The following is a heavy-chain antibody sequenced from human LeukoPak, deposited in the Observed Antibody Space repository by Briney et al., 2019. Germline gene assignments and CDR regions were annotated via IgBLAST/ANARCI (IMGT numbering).Heavy chain of an antibody. D-gene: IGHD1-26*01. CDR1: GFTFSSYS. CDR2: ISSSSSYI. CDR3: ARGATRLRYYFDY. V-gene: IGHV3-21*01. Sequence: GGSLRLSCAASGFTFSSYSMNWVRQAPGKGLEWVSSISSSSSYIYYADSVKGRFTISRDNAKNSLYLLMNSLRAEDTAVYYCARGATRLRYYFDYWGQGTLVTVSS. J-gene: IGHJ4*02.